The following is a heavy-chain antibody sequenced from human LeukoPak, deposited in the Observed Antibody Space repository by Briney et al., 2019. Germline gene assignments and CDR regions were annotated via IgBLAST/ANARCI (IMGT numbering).Heavy chain of an antibody. V-gene: IGHV4-39*01. CDR3: ARVEGYFDY. Sequence: PSETLSLTCTVSGGSISSSSFYWGWIRQPPGKGLEWIGSIYSSGTTYYSPSLKSRVTISVDTSKNQFSLKLNSVTAADTAVYYCARVEGYFDYWGQGTLVTVSS. CDR2: IYSSGTT. CDR1: GGSISSSSFY. J-gene: IGHJ4*02.